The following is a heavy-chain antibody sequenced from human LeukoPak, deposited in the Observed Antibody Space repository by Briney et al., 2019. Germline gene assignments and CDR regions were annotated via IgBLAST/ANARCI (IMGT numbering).Heavy chain of an antibody. D-gene: IGHD3-22*01. Sequence: ASVKVSCKASGYTFTSYGISWVRQAPGQGLEWMGWISAYNGNTNYAQKLQGRVTMTTDTSTSTAYMELRSLRSDDTAVYYCARAIKSITMIVVVTSLDYWGQGTLVTVSS. CDR1: GYTFTSYG. J-gene: IGHJ4*02. V-gene: IGHV1-18*01. CDR3: ARAIKSITMIVVVTSLDY. CDR2: ISAYNGNT.